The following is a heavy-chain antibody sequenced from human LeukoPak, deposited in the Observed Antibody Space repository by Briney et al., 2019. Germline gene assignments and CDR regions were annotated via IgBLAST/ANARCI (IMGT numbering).Heavy chain of an antibody. CDR2: IGSDNKP. Sequence: GGSLRLSCEASGFTFSAYAMTWVRQAPGKGLEWVSSIGSDNKPHYSESVKGRFAISRDNSKNTLYLQMNSLRAEDTAVYYCAKSHSSGWYGPDYWGQGTLVTVSS. V-gene: IGHV3-23*05. CDR3: AKSHSSGWYGPDY. CDR1: GFTFSAYA. J-gene: IGHJ4*02. D-gene: IGHD6-19*01.